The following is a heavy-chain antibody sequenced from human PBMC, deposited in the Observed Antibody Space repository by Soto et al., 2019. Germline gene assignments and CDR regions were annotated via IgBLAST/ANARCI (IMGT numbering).Heavy chain of an antibody. J-gene: IGHJ6*02. Sequence: QVQLVESGGGVVQPGRSLRLSCAASGFTFRTYGMHWVRQAPGKGLEWLAVISNTGINKYYADSVKGRFTISRDNTRDTLFLHMNSLRGEDTAIYYCAKVIRADSTSSNFYYYSGLDVWGQGTTVTVSS. CDR2: ISNTGINK. D-gene: IGHD6-6*01. CDR1: GFTFRTYG. V-gene: IGHV3-30*18. CDR3: AKVIRADSTSSNFYYYSGLDV.